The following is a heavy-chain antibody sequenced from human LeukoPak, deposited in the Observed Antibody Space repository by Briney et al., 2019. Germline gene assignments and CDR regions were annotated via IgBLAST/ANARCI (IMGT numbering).Heavy chain of an antibody. CDR1: GFTLSGYW. J-gene: IGHJ1*01. V-gene: IGHV3-7*01. CDR2: INQDGGEK. D-gene: IGHD6-13*01. Sequence: GGSLRLSCAASGFTLSGYWMSWVRQAPGKGLEGVAYINQDGGEKYYVDSVKGRFTLSRDNAKNSLFLQMGRLRVEDTAVYYCARESTAGYNSSWYGFRNWGQGTLVSVSS. CDR3: ARESTAGYNSSWYGFRN.